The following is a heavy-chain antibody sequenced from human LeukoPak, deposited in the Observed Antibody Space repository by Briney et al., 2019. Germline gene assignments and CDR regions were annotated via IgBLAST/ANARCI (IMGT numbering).Heavy chain of an antibody. J-gene: IGHJ3*02. D-gene: IGHD6-13*01. CDR1: GFTFSNYG. Sequence: GGSLRLSCAASGFTFSNYGMNWVRQAPGKGLEWVSYISSSSSGIYYADSVKGRFTISRDTAKNSLYLQMSSLRAEDTAVYYCARRADGAGNAFDIWGQGTMVTVSS. CDR3: ARRADGAGNAFDI. V-gene: IGHV3-48*01. CDR2: ISSSSSGI.